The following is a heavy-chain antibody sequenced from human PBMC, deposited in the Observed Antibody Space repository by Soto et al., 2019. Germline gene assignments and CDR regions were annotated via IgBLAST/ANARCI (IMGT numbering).Heavy chain of an antibody. Sequence: LRLSCAASGFTFSGYAMSWVRQAPGKGLEWVSAISGGGGSTYYADSVKGRFTISRDNSKNTLYLQMNSLRAEDTAVYYCAKAPYGSGSNTRYYYYMDVWGKGTTVTVSS. D-gene: IGHD3-10*01. CDR2: ISGGGGST. CDR3: AKAPYGSGSNTRYYYYMDV. CDR1: GFTFSGYA. V-gene: IGHV3-23*01. J-gene: IGHJ6*03.